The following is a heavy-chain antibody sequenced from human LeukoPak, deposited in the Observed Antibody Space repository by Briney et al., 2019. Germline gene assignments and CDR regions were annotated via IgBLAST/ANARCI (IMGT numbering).Heavy chain of an antibody. V-gene: IGHV4-34*01. J-gene: IGHJ4*02. CDR3: ARHGPVAAAGTGLFDY. CDR2: INHHGTT. CDR1: GESFSGFY. D-gene: IGHD6-13*01. Sequence: KPSETLSLTCAVYGESFSGFYWTWIRQPPGKGLEWIGEINHHGTTHYNPSLRSRVTISIDTSKNQFSLKLSSVTAADTALYYCARHGPVAAAGTGLFDYWGQGTLVTVSS.